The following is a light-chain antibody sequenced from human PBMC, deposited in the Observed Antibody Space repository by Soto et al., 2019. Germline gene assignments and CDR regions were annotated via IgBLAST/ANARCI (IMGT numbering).Light chain of an antibody. Sequence: EIVLTQSAATLSLYPKERATLSCRASQSVSRYLAWYQQKPGQAPRLLIYDASNRATGIPARFSGSGSGTDFSLTISCLEPEDFALYYCQERSYWPLSFAGGTKVDIK. J-gene: IGKJ4*01. CDR1: QSVSRY. CDR3: QERSYWPLS. CDR2: DAS. V-gene: IGKV3-11*01.